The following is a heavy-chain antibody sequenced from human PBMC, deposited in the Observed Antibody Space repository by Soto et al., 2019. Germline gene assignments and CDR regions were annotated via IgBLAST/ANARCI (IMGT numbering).Heavy chain of an antibody. CDR1: GYTLTELS. CDR2: FNPKGGGT. Sequence: ASVKVSCKVSGYTLTELSMHWVRQAPGKGLEWMGWFNPKGGGTIYAQKFQGWVTMTRDTSISTAYMELSRLRSDDTAVYYCARSNWNYGYYYMDVWGKGTTVTVSS. CDR3: ARSNWNYGYYYMDV. V-gene: IGHV1-2*04. D-gene: IGHD1-20*01. J-gene: IGHJ6*03.